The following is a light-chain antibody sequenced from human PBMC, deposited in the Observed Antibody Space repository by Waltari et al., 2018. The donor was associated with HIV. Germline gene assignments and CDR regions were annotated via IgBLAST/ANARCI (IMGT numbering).Light chain of an antibody. Sequence: QSALTQPASVSGSPGQSVTISCTGPTINYNSVSWYQQHPAKAPTLILFEGTYRPSGVSNRFSGSKSGNTASLTISGLQGEDEAHYYCSSYTASGSVIFGGGTNLTVL. CDR2: EGT. CDR1: TINYNS. J-gene: IGLJ2*01. CDR3: SSYTASGSVI. V-gene: IGLV2-14*03.